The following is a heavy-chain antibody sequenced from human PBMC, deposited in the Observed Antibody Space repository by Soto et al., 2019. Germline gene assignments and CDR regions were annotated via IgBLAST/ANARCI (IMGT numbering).Heavy chain of an antibody. Sequence: SETLSLTCAVYGGSFSGYYWSWIRQPPGKVLEWIGYISYSGSSKYNPSLRSRGTISVDTSKNHFFLMLTSVAAADTAVYYCARSGDGSGWLGGQGTLVTVSS. CDR1: GGSFSGYY. J-gene: IGHJ4*02. CDR3: ARSGDGSGWL. D-gene: IGHD6-19*01. V-gene: IGHV4-59*13. CDR2: ISYSGSS.